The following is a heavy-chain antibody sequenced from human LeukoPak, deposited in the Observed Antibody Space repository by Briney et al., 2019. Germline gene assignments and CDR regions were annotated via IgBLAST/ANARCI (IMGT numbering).Heavy chain of an antibody. D-gene: IGHD3-10*01. CDR2: ISSSSSYI. V-gene: IGHV3-21*01. J-gene: IGHJ6*03. CDR1: GFTFSIYS. Sequence: GGSLRLSCAASGFTFSIYSMNWVRQAPGKGLEWVSSISSSSSYIYYADSVKGRFTISRDNAKNSLYLQMNSLRAEDTAVYYCARGSGSYYTFIYYYYMDVWGKGTTVTVSS. CDR3: ARGSGSYYTFIYYYYMDV.